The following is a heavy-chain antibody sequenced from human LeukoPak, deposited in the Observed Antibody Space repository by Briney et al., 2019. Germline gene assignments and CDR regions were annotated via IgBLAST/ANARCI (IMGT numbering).Heavy chain of an antibody. Sequence: PSETLSLTCTVSGGSISSGDYYWSWIRQPPGKGLEWIGYIYYSGSTYYNPSLKSRVTISVDTSKNQFSLKLSSVTAADTAVYYCATNLRPTSYYFDYWGQGTLVTVSS. CDR1: GGSISSGDYY. V-gene: IGHV4-30-4*02. CDR3: ATNLRPTSYYFDY. J-gene: IGHJ4*02. CDR2: IYYSGST. D-gene: IGHD5/OR15-5a*01.